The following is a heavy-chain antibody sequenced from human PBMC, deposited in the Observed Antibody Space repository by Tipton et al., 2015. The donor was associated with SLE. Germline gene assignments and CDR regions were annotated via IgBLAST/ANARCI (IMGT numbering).Heavy chain of an antibody. D-gene: IGHD3-22*01. J-gene: IGHJ4*02. V-gene: IGHV1-18*01. CDR3: ARDWGDYYYDSRVPGD. CDR1: GGTFSSYA. CDR2: ISAYNGNT. Sequence: QSGPEVKKPGSSVKVSCKASGGTFSSYAISWVRQAPGQGLEWMGWISAYNGNTNYAQKLQGRGTMTTDTSTSTAYMELRSLRSDDTAVYYCARDWGDYYYDSRVPGDWGQGTLVTVSS.